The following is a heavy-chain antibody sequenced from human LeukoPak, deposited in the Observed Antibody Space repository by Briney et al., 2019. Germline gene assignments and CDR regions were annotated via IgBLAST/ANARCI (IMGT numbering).Heavy chain of an antibody. V-gene: IGHV3-21*01. CDR1: GFTFSSYS. CDR2: ISSSSSYI. J-gene: IGHJ3*02. CDR3: ARDETGAQDAFDI. Sequence: GGSLRLSCAASGFTFSSYSMNWVRQAPGKGLEWVSSISSSSSYIYYADSVKGRFTISRDNAKNSLYLQINSLRAEDTAVYYCARDETGAQDAFDIWGQGTMVTVSS. D-gene: IGHD1-14*01.